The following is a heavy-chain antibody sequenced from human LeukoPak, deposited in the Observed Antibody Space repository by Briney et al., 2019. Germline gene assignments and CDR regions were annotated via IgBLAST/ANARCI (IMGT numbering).Heavy chain of an antibody. CDR2: IYYSGST. D-gene: IGHD5-18*01. V-gene: IGHV4-59*01. Sequence: PSETLSLTCTVSGGSISSYYWSWIRQPPGKGLEWIGHIYYSGSTNYNPSLKSRVTISVDTSKNQFSLKLSSVTAADTAVYYCARAWQLWSFDYWGQGTLVTVSS. CDR1: GGSISSYY. J-gene: IGHJ4*02. CDR3: ARAWQLWSFDY.